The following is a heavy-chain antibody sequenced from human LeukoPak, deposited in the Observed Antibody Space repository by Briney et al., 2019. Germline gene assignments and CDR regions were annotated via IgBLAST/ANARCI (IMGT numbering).Heavy chain of an antibody. J-gene: IGHJ4*02. CDR2: ISWNSGSI. CDR1: GFTFDDYA. CDR3: AKGYNDDSSGYYRTVIFDY. D-gene: IGHD3-22*01. Sequence: GGSLRLSCAASGFTFDDYAMHWVRQAPGKGLEWVSGISWNSGSIGYADSVKGRFTISRDNAKNSLYLQMNSLRAEDTALYYCAKGYNDDSSGYYRTVIFDYGGQGTLVTVSS. V-gene: IGHV3-9*01.